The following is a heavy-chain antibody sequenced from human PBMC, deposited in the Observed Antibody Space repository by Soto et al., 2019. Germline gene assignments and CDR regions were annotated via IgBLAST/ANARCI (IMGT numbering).Heavy chain of an antibody. CDR1: GGSISSGDYY. CDR2: IYYSGRP. D-gene: IGHD3-3*01. J-gene: IGHJ4*02. CDR3: ARSLRFLEWLFGY. Sequence: QVQLQESGPGLVKPSQTLSLTCTVSGGSISSGDYYWSWIRQPPGKGLEWIGYIYYSGRPYHNPALKSRVTISVDTFKNQFSLKLSSVTAADPAVYYCARSLRFLEWLFGYWGQGTLVTVSS. V-gene: IGHV4-30-4*01.